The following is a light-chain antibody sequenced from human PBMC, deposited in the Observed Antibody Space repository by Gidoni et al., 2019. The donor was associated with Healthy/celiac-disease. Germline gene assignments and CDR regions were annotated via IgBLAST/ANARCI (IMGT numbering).Light chain of an antibody. CDR2: ADN. CDR1: FSNIGAAYE. V-gene: IGLV1-40*01. CDR3: QSYDSALRVV. Sequence: QSVLTQPPSVSGAPGQGVTISCTGSFSNIGAAYEVSWYQQLPGTVPNLLIYADNNRPSGVPDRFSGSKSGTSASLTITGLQDDDEGDYYCQSYDSALRVVFGGGTKVTV. J-gene: IGLJ2*01.